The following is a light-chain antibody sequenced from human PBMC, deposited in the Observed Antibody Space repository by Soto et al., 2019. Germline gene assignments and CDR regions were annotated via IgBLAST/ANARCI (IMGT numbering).Light chain of an antibody. CDR2: GAS. V-gene: IGKV3-20*01. J-gene: IGKJ1*01. Sequence: EIVLTQSPGTLSLSPGERATLSCRAVQRLGNSLAWYQRKPGQAPRLLIYGASSRATGIPDRFSGSGSGTDFTLTISRLEPEDFAVYYCHQYGGSPQTFGQGTKVEIK. CDR1: QRLGNS. CDR3: HQYGGSPQT.